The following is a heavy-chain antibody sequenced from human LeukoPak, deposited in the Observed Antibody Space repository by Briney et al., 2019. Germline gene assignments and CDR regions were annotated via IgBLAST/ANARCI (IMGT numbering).Heavy chain of an antibody. CDR3: ARVTWLQSDY. V-gene: IGHV3-48*03. J-gene: IGHJ4*02. CDR1: GFTFSRYE. D-gene: IGHD5-24*01. Sequence: GGSLRLSCTTSGFTFSRYEMNWVRQAPGKGLEWVSYIGGFINSINYAESVRGRFTISRDNAKNSLYLQMNSLRVEDTAIYYCARVTWLQSDYWGRGTLVTVSS. CDR2: IGGFINSI.